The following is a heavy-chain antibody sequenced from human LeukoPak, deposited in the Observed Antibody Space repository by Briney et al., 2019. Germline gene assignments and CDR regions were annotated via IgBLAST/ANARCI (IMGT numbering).Heavy chain of an antibody. J-gene: IGHJ6*02. Sequence: SETLPLTCAVYGGSFSGYYWSWIRQPPGKGLEWIGYIYYSGSTNYNPSLKSRVTISVDTSKNQFSLKLSSVTAADTAVYYCARAGEGLLYYGMDVWGQGTTVTVSS. CDR2: IYYSGST. CDR3: ARAGEGLLYYGMDV. D-gene: IGHD1-26*01. V-gene: IGHV4-59*08. CDR1: GGSFSGYY.